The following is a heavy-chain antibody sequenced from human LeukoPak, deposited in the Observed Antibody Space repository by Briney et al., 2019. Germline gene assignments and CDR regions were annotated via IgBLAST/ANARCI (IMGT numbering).Heavy chain of an antibody. CDR1: GFTIIGYA. J-gene: IGHJ6*03. CDR2: ISHDATE. Sequence: GRSLRLSCAASGFTIIGYAMYWVRQAPGKGLEFVASISHDATERYRESVKGRFTISRDTSKNTVYLQMNSLRAEDTAMYYCAREYFDPSDYYYYMDVWGKGTTVTVSS. D-gene: IGHD3-9*01. CDR3: AREYFDPSDYYYYMDV. V-gene: IGHV3-30*04.